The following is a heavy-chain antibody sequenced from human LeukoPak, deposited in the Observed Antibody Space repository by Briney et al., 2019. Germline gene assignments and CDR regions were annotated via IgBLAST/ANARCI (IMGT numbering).Heavy chain of an antibody. J-gene: IGHJ4*02. CDR2: INSDGSTT. Sequence: PGGSLRLSCAASGFTFSSYWMHWVRQAPGKGLVWVSRINSDGSTTSYADSVKGRFTISRDNAKNTLYLEMNSLRAEDTAVYYCARVGRYCSGGTCYLAFWGQGTLVTVSS. CDR1: GFTFSSYW. V-gene: IGHV3-74*01. D-gene: IGHD2-15*01. CDR3: ARVGRYCSGGTCYLAF.